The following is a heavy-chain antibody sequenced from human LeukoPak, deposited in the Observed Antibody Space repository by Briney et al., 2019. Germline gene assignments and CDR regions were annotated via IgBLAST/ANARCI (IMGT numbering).Heavy chain of an antibody. CDR1: GFTFSSYG. V-gene: IGHV3-30*02. D-gene: IGHD2/OR15-2a*01. CDR2: IRYDGSNK. J-gene: IGHJ6*03. CDR3: AKEGVTVPDYYMDV. Sequence: GGSLRLSCAASGFTFSSYGMHWVRQAPGKGLEWVAFIRYDGSNKYYADSVKGRFTISRDNAKNSLYLQMNSLRAEDTAVYYCAKEGVTVPDYYMDVWGKGTTVTVSS.